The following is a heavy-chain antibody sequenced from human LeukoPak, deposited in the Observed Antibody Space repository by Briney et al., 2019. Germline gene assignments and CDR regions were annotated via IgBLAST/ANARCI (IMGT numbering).Heavy chain of an antibody. D-gene: IGHD5/OR15-5a*01. CDR3: ARRLRSTRWGDAFDI. CDR1: GGTFSSYA. Sequence: SVKVSCKASGGTFSSYAISWVRQAPGQGLEWMGGIIPIFGTANYAQKFQGRVTITADTSASTAYMELSSLRSEDTAVYYCARRLRSTRWGDAFDIWGQGTMVTVSS. CDR2: IIPIFGTA. V-gene: IGHV1-69*06. J-gene: IGHJ3*02.